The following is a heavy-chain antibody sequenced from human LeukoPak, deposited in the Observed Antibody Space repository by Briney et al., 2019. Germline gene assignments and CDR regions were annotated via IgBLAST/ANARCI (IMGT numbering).Heavy chain of an antibody. CDR2: IYYSGST. Sequence: SETLSLTCTVSGGSISSYYWSLIRQPPGKGLEWIGYIYYSGSTNYNPSLKSRVTISVDTSKNQFSLKLSSVTAADTAVYYCAVRDVEMGIFDYWGQGTLVTVSS. V-gene: IGHV4-59*01. D-gene: IGHD5-24*01. J-gene: IGHJ4*02. CDR3: AVRDVEMGIFDY. CDR1: GGSISSYY.